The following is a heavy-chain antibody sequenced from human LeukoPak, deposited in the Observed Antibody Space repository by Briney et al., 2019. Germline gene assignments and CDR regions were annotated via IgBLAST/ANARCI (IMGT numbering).Heavy chain of an antibody. CDR1: GFTFSNAW. V-gene: IGHV3-15*01. CDR3: TTGSVYGSGTIGP. Sequence: PGGSLRLSCAASGFTFSNAWMSWVRQAPGKGLEWVGRIKSKTDGGTTDYAAPVKGRFTISRDDSKNTLYLQMNSLKTEDTAVYYCTTGSVYGSGTIGPWGQGTLVTVSS. D-gene: IGHD3-10*01. CDR2: IKSKTDGGTT. J-gene: IGHJ5*02.